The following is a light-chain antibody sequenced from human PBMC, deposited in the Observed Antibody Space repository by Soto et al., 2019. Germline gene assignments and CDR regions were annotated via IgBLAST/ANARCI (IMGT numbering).Light chain of an antibody. CDR2: DNN. Sequence: QSVLTQPPSVSAAPGQKVTISCSGSSSNIGNNYVSWYQQFPGTAPKLLIYDNNKRPSGIPDRFSGSKSGTSATLGITGLQTGDEAEYYCGTWDSSLNIGVFGGGTKLTVL. V-gene: IGLV1-51*01. J-gene: IGLJ2*01. CDR1: SSNIGNNY. CDR3: GTWDSSLNIGV.